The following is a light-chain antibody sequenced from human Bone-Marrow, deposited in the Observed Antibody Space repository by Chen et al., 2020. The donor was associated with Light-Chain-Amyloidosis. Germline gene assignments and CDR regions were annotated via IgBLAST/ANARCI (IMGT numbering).Light chain of an antibody. V-gene: IGLV2-8*01. Sequence: QSALTQPPSASGSSGQSVTISCTGTNSDVGRYDYVSWYQQHPSKAPKFLIYEGIKRSSGVPDRFSGSKSGNTASLTVSGLQAEDEADYYYCSYAGDSWVFGGGTKLTVL. J-gene: IGLJ3*02. CDR2: EGI. CDR1: NSDVGRYDY. CDR3: CSYAGDSWV.